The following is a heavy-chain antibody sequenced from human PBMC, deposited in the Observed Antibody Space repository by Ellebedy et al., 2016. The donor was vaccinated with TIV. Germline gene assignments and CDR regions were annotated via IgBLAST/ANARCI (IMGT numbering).Heavy chain of an antibody. D-gene: IGHD2-2*01. CDR3: ATSISPEIVVVPAALDY. J-gene: IGHJ4*02. CDR1: GYHFKSYG. CDR2: ITIYNDNT. Sequence: AASVKVSCKASGYHFKSYGISWVRQAPGQGLEWMGCITIYNDNTNYAQKFQGRISMTTDTSTSTAFMELWSLRSDDTAVYYCATSISPEIVVVPAALDYWGQGTLVTVSS. V-gene: IGHV1-18*01.